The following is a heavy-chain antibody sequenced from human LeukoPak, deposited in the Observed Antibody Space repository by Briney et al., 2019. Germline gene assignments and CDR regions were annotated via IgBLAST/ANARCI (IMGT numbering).Heavy chain of an antibody. D-gene: IGHD6-13*01. CDR1: GFTFSSYS. J-gene: IGHJ5*02. V-gene: IGHV3-21*01. Sequence: GGSLRLSCAASGFTFSSYSMNWVRQAPGKGLEWVSSISSSSSYIYYADSVKGRFTISRDNAKNSLYLQMNSLRAEDTAVYYCAKVLGEYSIRSKPLDTWGQGTLVTVSS. CDR2: ISSSSSYI. CDR3: AKVLGEYSIRSKPLDT.